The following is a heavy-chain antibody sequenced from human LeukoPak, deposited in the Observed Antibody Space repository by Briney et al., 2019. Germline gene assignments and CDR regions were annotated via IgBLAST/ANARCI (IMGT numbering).Heavy chain of an antibody. CDR2: IYGSGST. D-gene: IGHD4-17*01. CDR3: ARAMGGYGDYSTFDY. Sequence: SETLSLTCDVSGGSISSGNYYWSWIRQPAGKGLELIGRIYGSGSTVYNPSLKGRVTISADTSKSQFSLKLSSVTAADTAVYYCARAMGGYGDYSTFDYWGQGTLVTVSS. V-gene: IGHV4-61*02. CDR1: GGSISSGNYY. J-gene: IGHJ4*02.